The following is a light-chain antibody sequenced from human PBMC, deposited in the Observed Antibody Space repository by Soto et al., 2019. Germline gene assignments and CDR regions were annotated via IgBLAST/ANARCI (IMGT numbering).Light chain of an antibody. CDR3: QQYGSSRGLN. CDR1: QSVSSSY. V-gene: IGKV3-20*01. J-gene: IGKJ4*01. Sequence: IVLTHSPGTLSLSPGERATLSCRSSQSVSSSYLAWYQQKPGQAPRLLIYGASSRATGIPDRFSGSGSGTDFTLTISRLEPEDFAVYYCQQYGSSRGLNFGGGTKVDIK. CDR2: GAS.